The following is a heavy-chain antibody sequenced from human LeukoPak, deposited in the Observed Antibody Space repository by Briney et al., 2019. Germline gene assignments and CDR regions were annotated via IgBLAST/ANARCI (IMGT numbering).Heavy chain of an antibody. Sequence: GGSLRLSCAASGFTFSTYGMHWVRLAQGKGLERVALIWFDGSKRYYGDSLKGRFTVSRDNSKKTLYLQMNSLRAEDTAVYYCARDRGGHFDYWGQGTLVTVSS. CDR2: IWFDGSKR. V-gene: IGHV3-33*01. D-gene: IGHD3-10*01. CDR1: GFTFSTYG. CDR3: ARDRGGHFDY. J-gene: IGHJ4*02.